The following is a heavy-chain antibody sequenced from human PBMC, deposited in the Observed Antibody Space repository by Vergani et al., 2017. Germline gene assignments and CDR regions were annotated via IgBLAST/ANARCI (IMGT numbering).Heavy chain of an antibody. CDR1: GYTFTGYY. V-gene: IGHV1-2*02. D-gene: IGHD6-6*01. CDR2: INPNSGST. Sequence: QVQLVQSGAEVKKPGASVKVSCKASGYTFTGYYMHWVRQAPGQGLEWMGWINPNSGSTNYAQKFQGRVTMTRDTSISTAYMELSRLRSDDTAVYYCARDRLLSIAARRGKYYFDYWGQGTLVTVSS. J-gene: IGHJ4*02. CDR3: ARDRLLSIAARRGKYYFDY.